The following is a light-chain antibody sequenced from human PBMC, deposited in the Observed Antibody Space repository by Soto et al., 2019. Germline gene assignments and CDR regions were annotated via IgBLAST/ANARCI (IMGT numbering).Light chain of an antibody. CDR3: QQYGSSPWT. J-gene: IGKJ1*01. Sequence: EIVLTQSPGTMSLSPGERATLSCRASQSVSSSYLAWYQRKPGQAPRLLIYGASSRATGIPDRFSGSGSGTVFILTISRLEPEDFEVYYCQQYGSSPWTFGQGTKGEIK. CDR2: GAS. V-gene: IGKV3-20*01. CDR1: QSVSSSY.